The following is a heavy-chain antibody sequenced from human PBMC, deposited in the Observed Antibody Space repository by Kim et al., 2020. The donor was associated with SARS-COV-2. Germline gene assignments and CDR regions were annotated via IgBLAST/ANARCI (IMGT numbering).Heavy chain of an antibody. D-gene: IGHD2-2*01. Sequence: ASVKVSCKASGYTFTSYAMHWVRQAPGQRLEWMGWINAGNGNTKYSQKFQGRVTITRDTSASTAYMELSSLRSEDTAVYYCARDLLLVGQPQIYFDYWGQGTLVTVSS. CDR2: INAGNGNT. J-gene: IGHJ4*02. V-gene: IGHV1-3*01. CDR1: GYTFTSYA. CDR3: ARDLLLVGQPQIYFDY.